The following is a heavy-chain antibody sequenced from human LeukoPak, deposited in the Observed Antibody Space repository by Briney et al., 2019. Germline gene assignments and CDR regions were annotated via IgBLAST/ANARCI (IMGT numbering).Heavy chain of an antibody. V-gene: IGHV4-4*07. D-gene: IGHD1-7*01. Sequence: SETLSLTCTVSRGSISSDYWSWIRQPAGKGLEWIGLIYTSGTTNYNPSLKSRVTMSLDTSKNQFSLKLNSVTAADTAVYYCARAVRNYNYYYYYMDVWGKGTTVTVSS. CDR3: ARAVRNYNYYYYYMDV. CDR2: IYTSGTT. J-gene: IGHJ6*03. CDR1: RGSISSDY.